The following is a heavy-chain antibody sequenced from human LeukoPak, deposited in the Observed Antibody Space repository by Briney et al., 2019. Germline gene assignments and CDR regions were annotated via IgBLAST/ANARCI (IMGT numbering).Heavy chain of an antibody. J-gene: IGHJ4*02. CDR1: GGSISSYY. V-gene: IGHV4-59*08. Sequence: SETLSLTCTVSGGSISSYYWSWIRHPPGKGLEWIGYIYYSGSTNYNPSLKSRVTISVDTPKNQFSLKLSSVTAADTGVYYCARHPNYYDSSGYVDYWGQGTLVTVSS. D-gene: IGHD3-22*01. CDR2: IYYSGST. CDR3: ARHPNYYDSSGYVDY.